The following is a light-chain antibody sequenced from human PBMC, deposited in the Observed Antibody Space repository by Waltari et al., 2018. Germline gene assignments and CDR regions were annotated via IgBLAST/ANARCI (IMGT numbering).Light chain of an antibody. J-gene: IGKJ1*01. V-gene: IGKV1-5*03. CDR1: RDISTN. Sequence: DVLMTQSPPTLSASMGHRVTITCRASRDISTNLAWYQQKPGRPPTLLIYKVSSLESGVPARFSGSGSGTEFTLTISTLQPDDVATYYCQQYVDDLWTFGQGTKVEIK. CDR3: QQYVDDLWT. CDR2: KVS.